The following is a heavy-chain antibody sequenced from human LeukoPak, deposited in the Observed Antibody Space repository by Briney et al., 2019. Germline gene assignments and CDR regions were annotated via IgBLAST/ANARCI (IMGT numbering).Heavy chain of an antibody. D-gene: IGHD2-15*01. J-gene: IGHJ6*02. Sequence: PGGSLRLSCAASGFTFSSCDMHWVRQAPGKGLEWVAIIWYDGSDKYYAESVKGRFTISRDNSKNTLFLQVNSLRADDTAVYYCARVGCTGGSCLAYNYYAMDVWGQGTTVTVSS. CDR3: ARVGCTGGSCLAYNYYAMDV. V-gene: IGHV3-33*08. CDR2: IWYDGSDK. CDR1: GFTFSSCD.